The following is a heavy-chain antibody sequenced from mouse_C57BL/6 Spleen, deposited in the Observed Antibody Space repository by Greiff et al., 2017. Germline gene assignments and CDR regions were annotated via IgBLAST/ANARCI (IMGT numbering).Heavy chain of an antibody. CDR1: GYAFSSSW. CDR2: IYPGDGDT. V-gene: IGHV1-82*01. D-gene: IGHD1-1*01. J-gene: IGHJ4*01. Sequence: VKLVESGPELVKPGASVKISCKASGYAFSSSWMNWVKQRPGKGLEWIGRIYPGDGDTNYNGKFKGKAKLTADKSSSTAYMQLSSLTSEDAAVYFCAREGTVVEGMDYWGQGTSVTVSS. CDR3: AREGTVVEGMDY.